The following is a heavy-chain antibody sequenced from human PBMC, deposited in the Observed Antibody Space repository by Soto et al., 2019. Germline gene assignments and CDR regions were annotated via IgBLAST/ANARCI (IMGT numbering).Heavy chain of an antibody. V-gene: IGHV4-39*01. CDR3: ARHGITMVRDNWFDP. CDR2: IYYSGST. D-gene: IGHD3-10*01. Sequence: PSETLSLTCTVSGGSISSSSYYWGWIRQPPGKGLEWIGSIYYSGSTYYNPSLKSRVTISVDTSKNQFSLKLSSVTAADTAVYYCARHGITMVRDNWFDPWGQGTLVTVSS. CDR1: GGSISSSSYY. J-gene: IGHJ5*02.